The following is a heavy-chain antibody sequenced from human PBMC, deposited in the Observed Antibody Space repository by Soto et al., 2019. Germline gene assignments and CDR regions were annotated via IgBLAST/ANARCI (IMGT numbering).Heavy chain of an antibody. Sequence: QVQLQESGPGLVKPSQTLSLTCTVSGGSISSGGYYWSWIRQHPGKGLEWIGYTYYSGSTYYNPSLQRHVARSVDTAKNQFSLKLSSVTAADTAVYYCARDEMDEYSSSWAYGMDVWGQGTTVTVSS. CDR1: GGSISSGGYY. D-gene: IGHD6-13*01. V-gene: IGHV4-31*01. CDR3: ARDEMDEYSSSWAYGMDV. CDR2: TYYSGST. J-gene: IGHJ6*02.